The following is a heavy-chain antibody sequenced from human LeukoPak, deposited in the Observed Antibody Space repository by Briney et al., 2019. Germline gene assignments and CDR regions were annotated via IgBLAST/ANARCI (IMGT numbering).Heavy chain of an antibody. V-gene: IGHV3-7*01. Sequence: PGGSLRLSCAASGFTFSSYWMSWVRQAPGKGLEWVANIKQDGSEKYYVDSVKGRFTISRDNAKNSLYLQMNSLRAEDTAVYYCARDLLLYGVGYYYYYMDVWAKGPRSPSP. CDR1: GFTFSSYW. CDR2: IKQDGSEK. J-gene: IGHJ6*03. CDR3: ARDLLLYGVGYYYYYMDV. D-gene: IGHD2-2*02.